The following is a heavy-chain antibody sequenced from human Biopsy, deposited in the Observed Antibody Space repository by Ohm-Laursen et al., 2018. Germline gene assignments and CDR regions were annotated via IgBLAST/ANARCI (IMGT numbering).Heavy chain of an antibody. CDR3: ARAGRYCSGGGCYSWFDS. Sequence: SLRLSCTASVFSFSDNYMDRVRQAPGKGLEWVGRIRDNANSYTTDYAASVKGRFTISRDDSKNSLYLQMNSLKTEDTALYYCARAGRYCSGGGCYSWFDSWGQGTLVTVSS. CDR2: IRDNANSYTT. J-gene: IGHJ5*01. V-gene: IGHV3-72*01. CDR1: VFSFSDNY. D-gene: IGHD2-15*01.